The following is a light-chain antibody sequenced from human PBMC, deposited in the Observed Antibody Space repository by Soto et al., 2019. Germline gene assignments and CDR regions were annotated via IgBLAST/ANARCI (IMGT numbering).Light chain of an antibody. Sequence: EIVMTQSPATLSVSPGKRVILSCWASQSVSSNLAWYQQRPGQAPRLLIYGASARATGLPFRFSGSGSGTESTLTISSLQSEDLAVYYCQQRSNWPWTFGQGTKVDI. CDR2: GAS. V-gene: IGKV3-15*01. J-gene: IGKJ1*01. CDR3: QQRSNWPWT. CDR1: QSVSSN.